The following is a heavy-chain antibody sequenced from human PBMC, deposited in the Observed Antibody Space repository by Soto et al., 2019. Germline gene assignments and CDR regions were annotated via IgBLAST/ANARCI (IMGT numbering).Heavy chain of an antibody. D-gene: IGHD2-2*01. CDR1: GGSISSHY. V-gene: IGHV4-59*08. Sequence: PSETLSITCTVSGGSISSHYLSWIRQPPGQGLEWIGHVYYRGNTNYNPSLKSRVTISVDTSKNQFSLKLNSVPAADTAVYYCARLHSTYASDAFDIWGLGTMVTVSS. CDR3: ARLHSTYASDAFDI. J-gene: IGHJ3*02. CDR2: VYYRGNT.